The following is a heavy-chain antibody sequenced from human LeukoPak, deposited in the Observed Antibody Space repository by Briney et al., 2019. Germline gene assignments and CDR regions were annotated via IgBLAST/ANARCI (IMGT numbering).Heavy chain of an antibody. CDR3: ARDGVMAETPFYFDS. CDR1: GFIFNSYG. Sequence: GGSLRLSCTGSGFIFNSYGINWVRQAPGKGLEWVAYISSSTSNIFYADSVKGRFTISRDHAKDSVLLQMDSLRVEDTALYFCARDGVMAETPFYFDSWGQGALVTVSS. J-gene: IGHJ4*02. CDR2: ISSSTSNI. V-gene: IGHV3-48*01. D-gene: IGHD2-21*01.